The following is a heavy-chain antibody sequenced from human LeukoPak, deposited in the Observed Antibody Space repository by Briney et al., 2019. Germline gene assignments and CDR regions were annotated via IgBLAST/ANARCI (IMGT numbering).Heavy chain of an antibody. CDR1: GFTFSTYA. D-gene: IGHD6-13*01. V-gene: IGHV3-23*01. CDR3: AKDRAKLGTFDY. J-gene: IGHJ4*02. Sequence: PGGSLRLSCTASGFTFSTYAMSWVRQAPGKGLDWVSAITDSGGNTYYAAPVKGRFTISRDNSKNTLYLQMNSLRAEDTAVYYCAKDRAKLGTFDYWGQGTLVTVSS. CDR2: ITDSGGNT.